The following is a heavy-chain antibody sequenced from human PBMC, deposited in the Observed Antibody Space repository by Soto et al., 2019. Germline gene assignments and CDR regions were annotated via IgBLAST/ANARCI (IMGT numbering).Heavy chain of an antibody. CDR3: AASHRGATTAHFDY. J-gene: IGHJ4*02. Sequence: PGGSLRLSCAASGFTFSSYGMHWVRQAPGKGLEWVAVIWYDGSNKYYADSVKGRFTISRDNSKNTLYLQMNSLRAEDTAVYYCAASHRGATTAHFDYWGQGTLVTSPQ. CDR1: GFTFSSYG. V-gene: IGHV3-33*01. D-gene: IGHD1-26*01. CDR2: IWYDGSNK.